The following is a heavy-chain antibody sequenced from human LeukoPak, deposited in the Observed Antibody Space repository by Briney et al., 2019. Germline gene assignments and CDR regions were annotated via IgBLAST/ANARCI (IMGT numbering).Heavy chain of an antibody. V-gene: IGHV3-49*04. CDR2: IRSKAYGGTT. D-gene: IGHD6-13*01. CDR3: TNIYPGIAAAGPDY. Sequence: PGGSLRLSCTASGFTFGDYAMSWVRQAPGKGLEWVGFIRSKAYGGTTGYAASVKGRFTTSRDDSKSIAYLQMNSLKTEDTAVYYCTNIYPGIAAAGPDYWGQGTLVTVSS. CDR1: GFTFGDYA. J-gene: IGHJ4*02.